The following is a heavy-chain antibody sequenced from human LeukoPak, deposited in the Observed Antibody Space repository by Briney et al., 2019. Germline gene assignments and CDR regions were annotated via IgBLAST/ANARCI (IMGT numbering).Heavy chain of an antibody. CDR3: ARDPRTKWELLANDAFDI. V-gene: IGHV4-59*12. D-gene: IGHD1-26*01. J-gene: IGHJ3*02. CDR1: GGSISSYY. Sequence: PSETLSLTCTVSGGSISSYYWSWIRQPPGKGLEWIGYIYYSGSTNYNPSLKSRVTISVDTSKNQFSLKLSSVTAADTAVYYCARDPRTKWELLANDAFDIWGQGTMVTVSS. CDR2: IYYSGST.